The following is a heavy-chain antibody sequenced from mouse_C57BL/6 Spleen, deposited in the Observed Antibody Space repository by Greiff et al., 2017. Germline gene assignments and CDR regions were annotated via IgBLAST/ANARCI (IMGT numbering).Heavy chain of an antibody. CDR2: IDPSDSET. D-gene: IGHD1-1*01. CDR1: GYTFTSYW. Sequence: VQLQQPGAELVRPGSSVKLSCKASGYTFTSYWMHWVKQRPIQGLEWIGNIDPSDSETHYNQKFKDKATLTVDKSSSTAYMQLSSLTSEDSAVYDCARHYGSSLWYFDVWGTGTTVTVSS. CDR3: ARHYGSSLWYFDV. J-gene: IGHJ1*03. V-gene: IGHV1-52*01.